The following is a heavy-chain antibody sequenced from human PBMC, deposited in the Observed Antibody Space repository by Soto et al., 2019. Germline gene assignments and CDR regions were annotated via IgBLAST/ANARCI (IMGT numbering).Heavy chain of an antibody. CDR1: GDSVSSNSAA. V-gene: IGHV6-1*01. Sequence: SQTLSLTCAISGDSVSSNSAAWNWIRQSPSRGLEWLGRTYYRSKWYNDYAVSVKSRITINPDTSKNQFSLQLNSVTPEDTAVYYCARGGTFSGWYQGRVGMDVWGQGTTVTV. J-gene: IGHJ6*02. CDR3: ARGGTFSGWYQGRVGMDV. D-gene: IGHD6-19*01. CDR2: TYYRSKWYN.